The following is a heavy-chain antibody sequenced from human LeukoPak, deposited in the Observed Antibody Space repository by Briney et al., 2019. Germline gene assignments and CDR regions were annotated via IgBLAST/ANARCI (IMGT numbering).Heavy chain of an antibody. CDR2: ISGSGGST. CDR3: AKDVVRGVMPWGYYYGMDV. J-gene: IGHJ6*02. D-gene: IGHD3-10*01. CDR1: GFTFSSYS. V-gene: IGHV3-23*01. Sequence: GGSLRLSCAASGFTFSSYSMNWVRQAPGKGLEWVSAISGSGGSTYYADSVKGRLTISRDNSKSTLYLQMNSLRAEDTAVYYCAKDVVRGVMPWGYYYGMDVWGQGTTVTVSS.